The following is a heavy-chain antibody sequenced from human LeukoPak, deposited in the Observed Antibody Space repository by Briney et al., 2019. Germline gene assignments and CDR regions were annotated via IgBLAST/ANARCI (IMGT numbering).Heavy chain of an antibody. J-gene: IGHJ6*03. D-gene: IGHD2-15*01. CDR3: ATYCSGGSCYSDYYYYMDV. V-gene: IGHV7-4-1*02. CDR1: GYTFTDYY. Sequence: ASVTVSCKASGYTFTDYYMLWVRQAPGQGLEWMGWINTNTGNPTYAQGFTGRFVFSLDTSVSTAYLQISSLKAEDTAVYYCATYCSGGSCYSDYYYYMDVRGKGTTVTVSS. CDR2: INTNTGNP.